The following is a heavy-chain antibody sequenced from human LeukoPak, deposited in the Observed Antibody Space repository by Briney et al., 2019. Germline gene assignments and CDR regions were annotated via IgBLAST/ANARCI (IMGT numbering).Heavy chain of an antibody. CDR3: ARAERDIVVVPAARNWFDP. J-gene: IGHJ5*02. Sequence: NPSQTLSLTCTVSGGSISSGGYYWSWIRQPPGKGLEWIGYIYHSGSTYYNPSLKSRVTISVDRSKNQFSLKLSSVTAADTAVYYCARAERDIVVVPAARNWFDPWGQGTLVTVSS. CDR2: IYHSGST. CDR1: GGSISSGGYY. V-gene: IGHV4-30-2*01. D-gene: IGHD2-2*01.